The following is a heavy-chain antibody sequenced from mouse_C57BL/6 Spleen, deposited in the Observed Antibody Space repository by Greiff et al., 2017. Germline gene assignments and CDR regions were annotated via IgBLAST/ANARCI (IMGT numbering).Heavy chain of an antibody. V-gene: IGHV14-1*01. CDR3: TTYYYGSKGY. D-gene: IGHD1-1*01. Sequence: EVQLQQSGAELVRPGASVKLSCTASGFNIKDYYMHWVKQRPEPGLEWIGRIDPADGDTEYAPKFQGKATMTADTSSNTAYLQLSSLTSEDTAVYYCTTYYYGSKGYWGQGTTLTVSS. J-gene: IGHJ2*01. CDR2: IDPADGDT. CDR1: GFNIKDYY.